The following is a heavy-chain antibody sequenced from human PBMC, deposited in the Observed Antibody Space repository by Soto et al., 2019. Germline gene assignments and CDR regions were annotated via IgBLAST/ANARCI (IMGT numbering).Heavy chain of an antibody. D-gene: IGHD3-9*01. V-gene: IGHV3-23*01. J-gene: IGHJ4*02. CDR3: AKDRQFRSYYESSGHYNN. Sequence: EVQLLESGGGLVQPGGSLRLSCVASGFTFKNYDMRWVRQAPGKGREWVSGISGSGAITYYADSVRGRFTISRDNSKNTLYLQLNSLGAEDTYIYYCAKDRQFRSYYESSGHYNNWGQGTLVTVSS. CDR1: GFTFKNYD. CDR2: ISGSGAIT.